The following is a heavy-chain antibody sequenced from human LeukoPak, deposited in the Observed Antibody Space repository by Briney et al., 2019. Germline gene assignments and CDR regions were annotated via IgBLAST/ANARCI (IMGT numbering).Heavy chain of an antibody. CDR2: IRSKANSFAT. V-gene: IGHV3-73*01. CDR3: TRRYCSGGSCYADV. Sequence: TGGSQRLSCAASGFTFSGSAMHWVRQASGKGLECVGRIRSKANSFATVYAASVKGRFTISRDDSKNTAYLQMNSLKTEDTAVYYCTRRYCSGGSCYADVWGKGTTVTVSS. CDR1: GFTFSGSA. J-gene: IGHJ6*04. D-gene: IGHD2-15*01.